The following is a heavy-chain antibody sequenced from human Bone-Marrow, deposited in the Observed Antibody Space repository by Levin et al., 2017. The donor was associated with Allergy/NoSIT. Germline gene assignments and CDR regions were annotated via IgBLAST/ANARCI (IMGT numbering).Heavy chain of an antibody. D-gene: IGHD6-19*01. CDR1: GYSFTSYW. CDR3: ARHVNVVPAADQRIAVAGSVDY. V-gene: IGHV5-51*01. Sequence: GESLKISCKGSGYSFTSYWIGWVRQMPGKGLEWMGIIYPGDSDTRYSPSFQGQVTISADKSISTAYLQWSSLKASDTAMYYCARHVNVVPAADQRIAVAGSVDYWGQGTLVTVSS. CDR2: IYPGDSDT. J-gene: IGHJ4*02.